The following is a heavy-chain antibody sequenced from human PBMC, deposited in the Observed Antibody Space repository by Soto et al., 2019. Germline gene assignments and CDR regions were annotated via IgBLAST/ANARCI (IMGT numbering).Heavy chain of an antibody. V-gene: IGHV3-30-3*02. D-gene: IGHD6-19*01. Sequence: QVQLVESGGGVVQPGRSLRLSCAASGFTFSTNAMHWVRQAPGKGLEWVAVISYDGSTRYYADSMKGRFTISRDNSKNTLYLQMNHLRAEDTAVYYCAKQFSGWSYYLDYWGQGTLVTVSS. CDR1: GFTFSTNA. CDR3: AKQFSGWSYYLDY. CDR2: ISYDGSTR. J-gene: IGHJ4*02.